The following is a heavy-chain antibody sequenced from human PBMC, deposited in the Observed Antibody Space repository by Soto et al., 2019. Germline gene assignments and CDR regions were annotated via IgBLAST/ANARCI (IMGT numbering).Heavy chain of an antibody. CDR2: IYWDDDR. J-gene: IGHJ5*02. D-gene: IGHD2-21*02. CDR1: GFSLSTGPAG. CDR3: AHTRGGGNSAWFDP. Sequence: QITLKESGPTLLKPTQTLTLTCSFSGFSLSTGPAGVGWIRQPPGKALEWLAVIYWDDDRRYSPSLKSRLTNTKDTSKEQVVLTKTNMDPVDTCTYYCAHTRGGGNSAWFDPWGQGTLVTVSS. V-gene: IGHV2-5*02.